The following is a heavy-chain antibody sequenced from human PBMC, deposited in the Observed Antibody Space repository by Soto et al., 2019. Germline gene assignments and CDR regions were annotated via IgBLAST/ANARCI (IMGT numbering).Heavy chain of an antibody. Sequence: TSETLSLTCTVSGGSISSSSYYWGWIRQPPGKGLEWIGSIYYSGSTYYNPSLKSRVTISVDTSKNQFSLKLSSVTAADTAVYYCARQEQWLVRTYYYYGMDVCGQGTTVTVYS. CDR3: ARQEQWLVRTYYYYGMDV. CDR1: GGSISSSSYY. D-gene: IGHD6-19*01. V-gene: IGHV4-39*01. CDR2: IYYSGST. J-gene: IGHJ6*02.